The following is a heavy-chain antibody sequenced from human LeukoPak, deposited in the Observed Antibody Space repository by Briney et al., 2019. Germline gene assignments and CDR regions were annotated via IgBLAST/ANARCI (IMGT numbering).Heavy chain of an antibody. CDR1: GFTFSSYW. Sequence: GRSLRLSCAASGFTFSSYWMSWVRQAPGKGLEWVANIKQDGSEKYYVDSVKGRFTISRDNAKNSLYLQMKSLRAEDTAVYYCAGFWIGSGSFVDDYYMDVWGKGTTVTVSS. CDR3: AGFWIGSGSFVDDYYMDV. CDR2: IKQDGSEK. D-gene: IGHD3-22*01. J-gene: IGHJ6*03. V-gene: IGHV3-7*01.